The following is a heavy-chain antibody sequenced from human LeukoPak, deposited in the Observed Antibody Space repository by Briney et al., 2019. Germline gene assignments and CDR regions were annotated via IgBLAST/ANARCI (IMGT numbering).Heavy chain of an antibody. V-gene: IGHV4-59*01. CDR2: IYYTGST. Sequence: PSETLSLTCSVSDGSISGYYWSWIRQPPGKGLEWIGYIYYTGSTNYNPSLKSRVTMSVDTSKNHFSLKLNSVTAADTAVYYCARGTVTTYFFDYWGQGTLVTVSS. J-gene: IGHJ4*02. CDR3: ARGTVTTYFFDY. CDR1: DGSISGYY. D-gene: IGHD4-17*01.